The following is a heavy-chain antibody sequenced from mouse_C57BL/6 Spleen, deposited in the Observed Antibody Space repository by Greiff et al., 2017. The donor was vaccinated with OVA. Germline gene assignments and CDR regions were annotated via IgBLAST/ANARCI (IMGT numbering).Heavy chain of an antibody. CDR2: IRNKANGYTT. D-gene: IGHD1-1*01. V-gene: IGHV7-3*01. CDR1: GFTFTDYY. J-gene: IGHJ2*01. Sequence: EVQRVESGGGLVQPGGSLSLSCAASGFTFTDYYMSWVRQPPGKALEWLGFIRNKANGYTTEYSASVKGRFTISRDKSQSILYIQMNALRAEDSAAYYCARPSDYYGSSYFDYWGKGTTLTVSS. CDR3: ARPSDYYGSSYFDY.